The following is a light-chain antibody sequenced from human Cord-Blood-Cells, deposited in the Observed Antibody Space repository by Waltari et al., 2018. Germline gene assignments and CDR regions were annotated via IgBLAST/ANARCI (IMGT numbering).Light chain of an antibody. Sequence: QPALTQPASVSGSPGQSITIPCTGTRSDVGGSNYVSWYQQHPGKAPKLMIYDVSNRPSGVSNRFSGSKSGNTASLTISGLQAEDEADYYCSSYTSSSTLVFGTGTKVTVL. CDR3: SSYTSSSTLV. J-gene: IGLJ1*01. V-gene: IGLV2-14*03. CDR2: DVS. CDR1: RSDVGGSNY.